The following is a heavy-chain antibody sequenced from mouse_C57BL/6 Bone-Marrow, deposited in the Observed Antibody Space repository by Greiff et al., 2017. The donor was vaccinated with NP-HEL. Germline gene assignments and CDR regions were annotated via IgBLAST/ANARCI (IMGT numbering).Heavy chain of an antibody. CDR3: ASDYFDY. Sequence: QVQLQQPGAELVMPGASVKLSCKASGYTFTSYWMHWVKQRPGQGLEWIGEIDPSDSYTHYNQKFKGKSTLTVDKSSSTAYMQLSSLSSEDSAVYYCASDYFDYWGQGTTLTVSS. CDR1: GYTFTSYW. V-gene: IGHV1-69*01. CDR2: IDPSDSYT. J-gene: IGHJ2*01.